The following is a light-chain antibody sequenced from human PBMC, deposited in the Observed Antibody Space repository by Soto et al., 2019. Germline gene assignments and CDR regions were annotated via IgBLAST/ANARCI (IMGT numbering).Light chain of an antibody. J-gene: IGLJ3*02. V-gene: IGLV2-8*01. CDR3: SSYAGSNTWV. CDR2: EVS. CDR1: SGDVGRYNY. Sequence: QSALTQPPSASGSPGQSVTISCTGTSGDVGRYNYVSWYQQHPRKAPKLLIYEVSKRPSGVPDRFSGSKSGNTASLTVSGLQAEDEAHYYCSSYAGSNTWVFGGRTKLTVL.